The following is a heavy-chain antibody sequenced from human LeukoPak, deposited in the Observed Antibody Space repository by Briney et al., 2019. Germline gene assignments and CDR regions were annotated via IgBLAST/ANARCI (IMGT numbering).Heavy chain of an antibody. V-gene: IGHV3-53*01. J-gene: IGHJ4*02. D-gene: IGHD1-26*01. Sequence: PSETLSLTCAVYGGSFSGYYWSWVRQAPGKGLEWVSVIYSGGSTYYADSVKGRFTISRDNSKNTLYLQMNSLRAEDTAVYYCARGGWRRLDYWGQGTLVTVSS. CDR3: ARGGWRRLDY. CDR1: GGSFSGYY. CDR2: IYSGGST.